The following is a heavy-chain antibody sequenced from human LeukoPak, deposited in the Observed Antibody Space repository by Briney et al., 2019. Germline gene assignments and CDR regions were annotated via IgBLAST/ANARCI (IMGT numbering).Heavy chain of an antibody. D-gene: IGHD4-11*01. CDR3: ARQYSSYVGGKTRYHYGMDV. Sequence: SETLSLTCTISGGSISASNYYWGWIRQPPPGKGLEWIGTIYHSGSTYYNPSLKSRVTISVDTSKNQFSLKLDSVTAADTAVYYCARQYSSYVGGKTRYHYGMDVWGQGTTVTVSS. CDR1: GGSISASNYY. CDR2: IYHSGST. J-gene: IGHJ6*02. V-gene: IGHV4-39*01.